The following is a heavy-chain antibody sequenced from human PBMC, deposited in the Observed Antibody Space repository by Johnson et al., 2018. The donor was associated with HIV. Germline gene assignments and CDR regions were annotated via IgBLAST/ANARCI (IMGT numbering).Heavy chain of an antibody. J-gene: IGHJ3*02. CDR2: ISYDGSNK. CDR3: ARDRGYLDAFDI. Sequence: QVHLVESGGGLVQPGGSLRLSCAASGFTFSSYAMHWVRQAPGKGLEWVAVISYDGSNKYYADSVKGRFTISRYNSKNTLYLQMNSLRAEDTAVFYCARDRGYLDAFDIWGQGTMVTVSS. D-gene: IGHD1-26*01. CDR1: GFTFSSYA. V-gene: IGHV3-30-3*01.